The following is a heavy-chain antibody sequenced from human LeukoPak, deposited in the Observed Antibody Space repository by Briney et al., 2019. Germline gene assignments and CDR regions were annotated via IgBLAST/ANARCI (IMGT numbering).Heavy chain of an antibody. D-gene: IGHD3-3*01. J-gene: IGHJ4*02. Sequence: PGGSLRLSCAASGFTFSSYSMNWVRQAPGKGLEWVSSISSSSSYIYYADSVKGRFTISRDNAKNSLYLQMNSLRAEDTAVYYCARGYYDFWSGSFYYFDYWGQGTLVTVSS. V-gene: IGHV3-21*01. CDR1: GFTFSSYS. CDR3: ARGYYDFWSGSFYYFDY. CDR2: ISSSSSYI.